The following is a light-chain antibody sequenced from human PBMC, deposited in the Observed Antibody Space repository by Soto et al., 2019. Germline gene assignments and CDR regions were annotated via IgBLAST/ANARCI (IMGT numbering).Light chain of an antibody. Sequence: EIVLTQSPATLSLSPGERATLSCRASQSVSSYLAWYQQKPGQAPRLLIYDASERASGIPARFSGSGSGTDFTLTISSLEPEDFAVYYCQQRTSWPPWTFGQGTKVDIK. CDR1: QSVSSY. CDR3: QQRTSWPPWT. V-gene: IGKV3-11*01. CDR2: DAS. J-gene: IGKJ1*01.